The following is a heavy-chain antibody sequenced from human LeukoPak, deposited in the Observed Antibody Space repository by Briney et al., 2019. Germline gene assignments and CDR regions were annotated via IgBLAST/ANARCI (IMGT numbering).Heavy chain of an antibody. J-gene: IGHJ4*02. CDR3: ARVAWPGSTYYYDSSGYYQDY. Sequence: PLETLSLTCTVSGYSITSGYYWGWIRQPPGKGLECIGNIYHSGGTYYNPSLKSRVTISVDTSKNQFSLKLSSVTAADTAVYYCARVAWPGSTYYYDSSGYYQDYWGQGTLVTVSS. CDR1: GYSITSGYY. CDR2: IYHSGGT. D-gene: IGHD3-22*01. V-gene: IGHV4-38-2*02.